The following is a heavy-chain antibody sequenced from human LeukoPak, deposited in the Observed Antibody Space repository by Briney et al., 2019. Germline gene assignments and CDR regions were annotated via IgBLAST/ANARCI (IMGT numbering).Heavy chain of an antibody. J-gene: IGHJ4*02. Sequence: PGGSLRLSCAASGFTFSSHLMHWVRQAPGKGLVWVSRINSDGSSTNYADAVKGRFTVSRDNAKNTLYLQVNSLRAEDTAVYYCARDKSSGYWFIDYWGQGTLVTVSS. CDR1: GFTFSSHL. V-gene: IGHV3-74*01. CDR2: INSDGSST. D-gene: IGHD3-22*01. CDR3: ARDKSSGYWFIDY.